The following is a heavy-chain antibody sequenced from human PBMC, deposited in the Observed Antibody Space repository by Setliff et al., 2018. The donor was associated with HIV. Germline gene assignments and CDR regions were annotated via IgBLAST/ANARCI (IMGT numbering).Heavy chain of an antibody. J-gene: IGHJ3*02. CDR3: ARDDADTAMVIAFDI. CDR1: GYSFSSFA. D-gene: IGHD5-18*01. V-gene: IGHV1-3*01. CDR2: INAVNGNT. Sequence: GASVKVSCKASGYSFSSFAMHWVRQAPGQRLEWMAWINAVNGNTKYSQKFQGRVTITKDTSASTAYMELSSLRSEDTAVYYCARDDADTAMVIAFDIWGQGTMVTVSS.